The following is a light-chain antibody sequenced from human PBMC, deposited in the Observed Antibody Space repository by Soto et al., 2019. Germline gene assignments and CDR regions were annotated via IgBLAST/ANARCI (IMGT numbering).Light chain of an antibody. Sequence: EKGWYQSPGTLSLTPRERATLSCRASQSMSSSYLAWYQQKPGQAPRLLIYGASSRATGIPDRFSGSGSGTDFTLTISRLEPEDFAVYYCQQYGSSSITFGQGARLEI. CDR1: QSMSSSY. CDR3: QQYGSSSIT. V-gene: IGKV3-20*01. CDR2: GAS. J-gene: IGKJ5*01.